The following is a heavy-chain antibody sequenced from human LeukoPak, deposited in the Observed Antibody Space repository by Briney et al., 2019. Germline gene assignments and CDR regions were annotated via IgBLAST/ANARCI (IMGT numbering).Heavy chain of an antibody. V-gene: IGHV4-59*01. CDR3: ARGDRGSASYI. Sequence: PSETLSLTCTVSGGSISSYYWSWIRQPPGKGLEWIGYIYYTGSTNYNPSLKSRVTISLDTSKNHFSLKLSSVTAADTAVYYCARGDRGSASYIWGQGTLVTVSS. CDR2: IYYTGST. CDR1: GGSISSYY. J-gene: IGHJ4*02. D-gene: IGHD3-16*01.